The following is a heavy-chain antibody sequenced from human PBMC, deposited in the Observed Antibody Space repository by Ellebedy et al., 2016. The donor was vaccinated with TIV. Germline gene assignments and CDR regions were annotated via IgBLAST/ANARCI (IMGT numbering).Heavy chain of an antibody. CDR2: TNQDGSEK. J-gene: IGHJ4*02. V-gene: IGHV3-7*01. CDR3: ARGGNYLTY. CDR1: RLPFSNYW. Sequence: GESLKISXGTSRLPFSNYWMTWVRQAPGQGLEWVANTNQDGSEKYYVDSVKGRFTISRDDAKKSVYLQMNSLRAEDTAVYYCARGGNYLTYWGQGALVTVSS. D-gene: IGHD1-26*01.